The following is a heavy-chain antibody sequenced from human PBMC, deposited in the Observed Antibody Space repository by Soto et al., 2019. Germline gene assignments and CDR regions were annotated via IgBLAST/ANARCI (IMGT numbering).Heavy chain of an antibody. D-gene: IGHD3-10*01. CDR1: GFTFSSYS. J-gene: IGHJ6*03. Sequence: PGGSLRLSCAASGFTFSSYSMNWVRQAPGKGLEWVSYISSSSSTIYYADSVKGRFTISRDNAKNSLYLQMNSLRAEDTAVYYCASLPRFGIQDMDVWGKGTTVTVSS. CDR3: ASLPRFGIQDMDV. CDR2: ISSSSSTI. V-gene: IGHV3-48*01.